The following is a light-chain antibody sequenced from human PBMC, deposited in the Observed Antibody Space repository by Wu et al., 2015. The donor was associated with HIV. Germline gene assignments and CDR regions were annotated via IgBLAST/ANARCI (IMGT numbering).Light chain of an antibody. CDR1: QSVSSY. CDR3: QQRSNWPPDLT. J-gene: IGKJ4*01. V-gene: IGKV3-11*01. CDR2: DAS. Sequence: EIVLTQSPATLSLSPGERATLSCRASQSVSSYLAWYQQRPGQAPRLLIYDASNRATGTPARFSGSGSGTDFTLTISSLEPEDFAVYYCQQRSNWPPDLTFGGGTKVEI.